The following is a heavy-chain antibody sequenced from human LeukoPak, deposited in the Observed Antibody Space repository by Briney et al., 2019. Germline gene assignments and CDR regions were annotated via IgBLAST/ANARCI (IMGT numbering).Heavy chain of an antibody. Sequence: GGSLRLSFQASGSPFSTYWIHGVPQPPGKGLFWFQRINSDGSSKSYADSVKGRFTISRDNAKNTLYLQMNSLRAEDTAVYYCARVEMATIRNAFDIWGQGTMVTVSS. D-gene: IGHD5-24*01. V-gene: IGHV3-74*01. CDR1: GSPFSTYW. CDR2: INSDGSSK. CDR3: ARVEMATIRNAFDI. J-gene: IGHJ3*02.